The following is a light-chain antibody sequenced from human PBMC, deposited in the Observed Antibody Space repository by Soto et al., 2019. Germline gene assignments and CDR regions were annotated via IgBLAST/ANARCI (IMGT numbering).Light chain of an antibody. CDR2: SAS. V-gene: IGKV1-39*01. CDR1: ETITDF. CDR3: QQNFSPFVT. J-gene: IGKJ4*01. Sequence: DIQMTQSPPSLSASVGDRVTITCRASETITDFLNWYQLKPGKAPKLLIYSASNLQPGVPSRLSGSGYGTAFTLTLSGLQHEDSATYYCQQNFSPFVTFGAGSKVEV.